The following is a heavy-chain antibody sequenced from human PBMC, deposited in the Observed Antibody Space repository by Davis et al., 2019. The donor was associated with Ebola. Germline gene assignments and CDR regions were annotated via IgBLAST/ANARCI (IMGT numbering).Heavy chain of an antibody. D-gene: IGHD4-17*01. CDR3: ARHIDGDFWYFDL. Sequence: GGSLRLSCAASGLIVSDNYMSWVRQAPGKGLEWVSVLYRDGRTYYAESLKGRFTISRDNSKNALYLEMNSLRVEDTAVYYCARHIDGDFWYFDLWGRGTLVTVSS. CDR1: GLIVSDNY. V-gene: IGHV3-53*01. CDR2: LYRDGRT. J-gene: IGHJ2*01.